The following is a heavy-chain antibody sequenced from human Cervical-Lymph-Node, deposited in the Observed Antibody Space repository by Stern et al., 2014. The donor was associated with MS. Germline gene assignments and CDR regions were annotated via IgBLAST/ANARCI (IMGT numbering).Heavy chain of an antibody. CDR1: DGSISSSHW. CDR2: IYVDGST. D-gene: IGHD6-19*01. J-gene: IGHJ4*02. Sequence: QLQLQESGPGLVKPSGTLSLTCAVSDGSISSSHWWSWVRQPPGKGLECIGEIYVDGSTQYNPSLKSRVTMSLDKSKNQFSLKLNSVTAADTAVYYCARDSSGWQEFDYWGQGTLVTVSS. CDR3: ARDSSGWQEFDY. V-gene: IGHV4-4*02.